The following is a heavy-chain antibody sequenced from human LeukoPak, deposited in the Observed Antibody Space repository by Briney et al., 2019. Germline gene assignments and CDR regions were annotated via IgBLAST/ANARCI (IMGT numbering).Heavy chain of an antibody. CDR2: IKQDGSEK. CDR1: GFTFSSYS. D-gene: IGHD3-16*01. J-gene: IGHJ6*03. Sequence: GGSLRLSCAASGFTFSSYSMNWVRQAPGKGLEWVANIKQDGSEKYYVDSVKGRFTISRDNAKNSLYLQMNSLRAEDTAVYYCARDGVVRYMDVWGKGTTVTVSS. CDR3: ARDGVVRYMDV. V-gene: IGHV3-7*01.